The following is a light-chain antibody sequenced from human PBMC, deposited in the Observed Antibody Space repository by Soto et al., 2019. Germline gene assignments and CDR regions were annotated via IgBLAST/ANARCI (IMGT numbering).Light chain of an antibody. CDR2: GAS. CDR1: QSVSSN. J-gene: IGKJ4*01. Sequence: EIVMTQSPATLSVSPGERATLPCRASQSVSSNLAWYPQKPGQAPRLLIYGASTRATGIPARFSGSGSGTEFTLTISSLQSEDFAVYYCQQYSNWPFTFGGGSKVEIK. CDR3: QQYSNWPFT. V-gene: IGKV3-15*01.